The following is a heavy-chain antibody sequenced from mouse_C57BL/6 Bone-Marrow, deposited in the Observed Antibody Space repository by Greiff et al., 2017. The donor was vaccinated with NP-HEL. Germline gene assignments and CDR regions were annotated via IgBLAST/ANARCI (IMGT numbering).Heavy chain of an antibody. J-gene: IGHJ4*01. D-gene: IGHD1-1*01. CDR2: IYPGSGST. CDR3: ARHYYGSSLLYAMDY. Sequence: QVQLQQSGAELVKPGASVKMSCKASGYTFTSYWITWVKQRPGQGLEWIGDIYPGSGSTNYNEKFKSKATLTVDTSSSTAYMQLSSLTSEDSAVYYCARHYYGSSLLYAMDYWGQGTSVTVSS. CDR1: GYTFTSYW. V-gene: IGHV1-55*01.